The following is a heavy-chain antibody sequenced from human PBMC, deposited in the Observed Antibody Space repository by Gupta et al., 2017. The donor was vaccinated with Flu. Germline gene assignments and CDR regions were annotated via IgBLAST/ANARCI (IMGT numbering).Heavy chain of an antibody. J-gene: IGHJ6*02. CDR1: GFTFSSYS. CDR3: ARDLPGAAYCGTDCGV. CDR2: ISSSSSYI. V-gene: IGHV3-21*01. D-gene: IGHD2-21*01. Sequence: EVQLVESGGGLVKPGGSLRLSCAASGFTFSSYSMNWVRQAPGKGLEWVSSISSSSSYIYYADSVKGRFTSSRDNAKNSLYLQMNSLRAEDTAVYYCARDLPGAAYCGTDCGVWGQGTTVTVSS.